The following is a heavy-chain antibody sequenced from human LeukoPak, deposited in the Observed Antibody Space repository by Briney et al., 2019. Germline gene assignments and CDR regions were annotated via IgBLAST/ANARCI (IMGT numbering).Heavy chain of an antibody. J-gene: IGHJ4*02. CDR3: ASISSQPPFRWGDHQGQNDY. D-gene: IGHD3-16*01. V-gene: IGHV4-34*01. CDR2: INHSGST. Sequence: SETLSLTCAVYGGSFSGYYWSWIRQPPGKGLEWIGEINHSGSTNYNPSLKSRVTMSVDTSKNQFSLKLSSVTAADTAVYYCASISSQPPFRWGDHQGQNDYWGQGTLVTVSS. CDR1: GGSFSGYY.